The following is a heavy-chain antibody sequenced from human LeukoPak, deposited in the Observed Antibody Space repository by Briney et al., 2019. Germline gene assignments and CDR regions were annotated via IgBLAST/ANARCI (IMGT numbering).Heavy chain of an antibody. CDR3: AKDRGMAVAGMGVDY. CDR1: GFTFSDYN. V-gene: IGHV3-11*01. Sequence: PGGSLRLSCAASGFTFSDYNMRWIRQAPGKGLEWVSSISRSGSTKYYADSVKGRFTISRDNAKNSLFLQMNSLRAEDTAVYYCAKDRGMAVAGMGVDYWGQGTLVTVSS. CDR2: ISRSGSTK. J-gene: IGHJ4*02. D-gene: IGHD6-19*01.